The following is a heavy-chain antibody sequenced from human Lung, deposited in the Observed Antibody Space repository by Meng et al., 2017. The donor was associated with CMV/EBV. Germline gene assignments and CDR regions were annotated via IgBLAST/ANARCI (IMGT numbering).Heavy chain of an antibody. CDR1: GYTFSNYD. V-gene: IGHV1-8*01. CDR3: ARGGYYDFWSGYSYYYYYGMDV. CDR2: MNPNRGNT. Sequence: ASVXVSCKASGYTFSNYDIIWVRQASGQGLEWVGWMNPNRGNTAYAQKFQGRVTMTRDTSTSIAYMELSSLRSGDTAVYYCARGGYYDFWSGYSYYYYYGMDVXGQGXTVTVSS. D-gene: IGHD3-3*01. J-gene: IGHJ6*02.